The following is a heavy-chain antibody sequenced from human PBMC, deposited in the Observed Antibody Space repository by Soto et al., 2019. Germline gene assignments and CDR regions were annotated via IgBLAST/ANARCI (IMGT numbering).Heavy chain of an antibody. V-gene: IGHV3-23*01. CDR2: ISSSSSTT. D-gene: IGHD2-21*01. Sequence: GGSLRLSCAASGFTFSSYAMSWVRQAPGKGLERVSAISSSSSTTYYADSVKGRFTISRDNAKKSLYLQMNSLRAEDTAVYYCASARVVAILPDIYWGQGTLVTVSS. J-gene: IGHJ4*02. CDR3: ASARVVAILPDIY. CDR1: GFTFSSYA.